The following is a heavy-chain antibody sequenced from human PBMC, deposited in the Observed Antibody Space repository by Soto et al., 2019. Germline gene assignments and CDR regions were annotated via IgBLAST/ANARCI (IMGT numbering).Heavy chain of an antibody. J-gene: IGHJ4*02. CDR3: ARGMTTVTTLDY. D-gene: IGHD4-4*01. V-gene: IGHV4-30-2*01. CDR2: IYHSGST. Sequence: SETLSLTFAVSGGSISSGGYSWSWIRQPPGKGLEWIGYIYHSGSTYYNPSLKSRVTISVDRSKNQFSLKLSSVTAADTAVYYCARGMTTVTTLDYWGQGTLVTVSS. CDR1: GGSISSGGYS.